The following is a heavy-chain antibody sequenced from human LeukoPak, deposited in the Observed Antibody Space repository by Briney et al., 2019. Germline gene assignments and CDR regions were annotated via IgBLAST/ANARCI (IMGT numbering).Heavy chain of an antibody. CDR2: ISSSSSII. Sequence: GGSLRLSCAASGFTFSSYSMNWVRQAPGKGLEWVSYISSSSSIIYYADSVKGRFTISRDNAKNSLYLQMNSLRAEDTAVYYCASGFWSGYFDYWGQGTLVTVSS. V-gene: IGHV3-48*01. CDR1: GFTFSSYS. CDR3: ASGFWSGYFDY. J-gene: IGHJ4*02. D-gene: IGHD3-3*01.